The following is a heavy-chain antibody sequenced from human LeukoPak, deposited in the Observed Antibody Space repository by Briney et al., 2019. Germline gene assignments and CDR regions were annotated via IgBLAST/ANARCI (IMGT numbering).Heavy chain of an antibody. V-gene: IGHV3-74*01. Sequence: GGSLRLSCAASGFTFSSYWMHWVRQAPGKGLVWVSRINSDGSSTSYADSVKGRFTISRDNAKNTLYLQMNSLRAEDTAVYYCARVYGVPYYYGMDVWGKGTTVTVSS. J-gene: IGHJ6*04. D-gene: IGHD2-8*01. CDR1: GFTFSSYW. CDR3: ARVYGVPYYYGMDV. CDR2: INSDGSST.